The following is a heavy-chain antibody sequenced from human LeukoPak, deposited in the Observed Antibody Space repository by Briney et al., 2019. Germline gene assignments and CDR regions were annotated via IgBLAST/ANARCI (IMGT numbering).Heavy chain of an antibody. D-gene: IGHD4/OR15-4a*01. CDR2: ISSSSSTI. CDR1: GFTFSSYS. V-gene: IGHV3-48*02. Sequence: GSLRLSCAASGFTFSSYSMNWVRQAPGKGLEWVSYISSSSSTIYYADSVKGRFTISRDNAKNSLYLQMNSLRDEDTAVYYCARVRMTMPPGWFDPWGQGTLVTVSS. J-gene: IGHJ5*02. CDR3: ARVRMTMPPGWFDP.